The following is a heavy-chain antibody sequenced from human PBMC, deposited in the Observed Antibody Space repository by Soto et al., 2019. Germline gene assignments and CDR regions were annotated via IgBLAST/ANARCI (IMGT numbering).Heavy chain of an antibody. CDR2: IWFDGSRQ. V-gene: IGHV3-33*03. Sequence: QVQLVESGGGVVQPGRSLRLSCAASGFTFRNYGMHWVRQAPGKGLEWVGAIWFDGSRQEYADSVKGRFAISRDQSKNSLYLQMNNLRVEDTAMYYCAKDNDDPGVQSWSPGYWGQGTLVTVSS. CDR3: AKDNDDPGVQSWSPGY. D-gene: IGHD1-1*01. CDR1: GFTFRNYG. J-gene: IGHJ4*02.